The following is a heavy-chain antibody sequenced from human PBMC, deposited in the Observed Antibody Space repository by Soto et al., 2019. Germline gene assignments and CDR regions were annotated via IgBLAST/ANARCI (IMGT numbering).Heavy chain of an antibody. CDR1: GDSISRSHW. CDR2: ISHSGIT. V-gene: IGHV4-4*02. D-gene: IGHD2-2*01. J-gene: IGHJ4*02. CDR3: ARVRYYRSCFDH. Sequence: QVQLQESGPGLVRPSGALSVTCAVSGDSISRSHWWSWVRQSPGKGLEWIGDISHSGITNYNPSLKSRVTISGYKSKNQLSRKLTSVPAADTAVYYCARVRYYRSCFDHWGQGTLVSVSS.